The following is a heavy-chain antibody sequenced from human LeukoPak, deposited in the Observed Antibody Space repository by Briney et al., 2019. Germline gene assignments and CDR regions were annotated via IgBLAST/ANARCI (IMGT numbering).Heavy chain of an antibody. CDR3: TRGNDFGDYAFDF. D-gene: IGHD4-17*01. Sequence: GGSLRLSCAASGLTFSSHWVHWVRQAPGKGLEWVGFIRSKAYGGTTEYAASVKDRFTISRDDSKSIAYLQMNSLKTEDTAVYYCTRGNDFGDYAFDFWGQGTLVTVSS. CDR2: IRSKAYGGTT. CDR1: GLTFSSHW. V-gene: IGHV3-49*04. J-gene: IGHJ4*02.